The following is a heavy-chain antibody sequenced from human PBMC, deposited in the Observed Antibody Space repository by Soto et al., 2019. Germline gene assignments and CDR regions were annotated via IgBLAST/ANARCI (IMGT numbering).Heavy chain of an antibody. CDR1: GFTFSSYA. CDR2: ISGSGGST. V-gene: IGHV3-23*01. D-gene: IGHD2-21*01. J-gene: IGHJ3*02. Sequence: HPGGSLRLSCAASGFTFSSYAMSWVRQAPGKGLEWVSAISGSGGSTYYADSVKGRFTISRDNSKNTLYLQMNSLRAEDTAVYYCAKDQAVVVLAFDIWGQGTMVTVSS. CDR3: AKDQAVVVLAFDI.